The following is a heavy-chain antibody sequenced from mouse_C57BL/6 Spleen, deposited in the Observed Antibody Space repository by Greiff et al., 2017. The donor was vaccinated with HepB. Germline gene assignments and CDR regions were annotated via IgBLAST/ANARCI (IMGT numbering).Heavy chain of an antibody. CDR3: ARGIYDSSWFAY. CDR2: INPSTGGT. Sequence: VQLQQSGPELVKPGASVKISCKASGYSFTGYYMNWVKQSPEKSLEWIGEINPSTGGTTYNQKFKATATLTVDKSSSTAYMQLKSLTSEDSAVYYCARGIYDSSWFAYWGQGTLVTVSA. J-gene: IGHJ3*01. D-gene: IGHD2-4*01. CDR1: GYSFTGYY. V-gene: IGHV1-42*01.